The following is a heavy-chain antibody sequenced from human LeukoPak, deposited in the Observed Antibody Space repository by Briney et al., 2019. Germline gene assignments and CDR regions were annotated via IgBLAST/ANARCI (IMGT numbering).Heavy chain of an antibody. D-gene: IGHD6-13*01. CDR3: ARGELGPFDY. CDR2: ISSSSSYI. J-gene: IGHJ4*02. Sequence: GGSLRLSCAASGFTFSSYGMHWVRQAPGKGLEWVSSISSSSSYIYYADSVKGRFTISRDNAKNSLYLQMNSLRAEDTAVYYCARGELGPFDYWGQGTLVTVSS. CDR1: GFTFSSYG. V-gene: IGHV3-21*01.